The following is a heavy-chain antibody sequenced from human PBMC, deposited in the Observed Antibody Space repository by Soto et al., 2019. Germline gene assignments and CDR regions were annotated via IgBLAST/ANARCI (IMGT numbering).Heavy chain of an antibody. CDR3: ARESIVGATNTFDY. Sequence: EVQLVESGGGLVQPGESLRLSCAASGFTVSSNYMSWVCQAPGKGLEWVSIIYSGGSTYYADSVKGRFTISRDNSKNTLYLQRNSLRAEDTAVYYCARESIVGATNTFDYWGQGTLVTVSS. CDR2: IYSGGST. CDR1: GFTVSSNY. V-gene: IGHV3-66*01. D-gene: IGHD1-26*01. J-gene: IGHJ4*02.